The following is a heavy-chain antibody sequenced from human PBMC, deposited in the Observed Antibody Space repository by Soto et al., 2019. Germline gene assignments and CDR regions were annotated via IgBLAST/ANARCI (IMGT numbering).Heavy chain of an antibody. V-gene: IGHV1-2*02. D-gene: IGHD5-12*01. J-gene: IGHJ4*02. CDR1: GYTFIGYY. Sequence: GASVKVSCKAFGYTFIGYYIHWVRQAPGQGLEWMGWINPNSGGTNYAQKFQGRVTMTRDTSISTAYMELSRLRSDDTAVYYCARVTGEWLRLPLGYWGQGTLVTVSS. CDR2: INPNSGGT. CDR3: ARVTGEWLRLPLGY.